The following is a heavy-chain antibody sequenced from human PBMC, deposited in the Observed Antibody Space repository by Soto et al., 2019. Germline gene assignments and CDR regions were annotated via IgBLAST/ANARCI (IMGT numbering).Heavy chain of an antibody. CDR3: AKVSNGPGSPFLSDAFDI. J-gene: IGHJ3*02. CDR2: ISYDGSNK. CDR1: GFTFSSYG. Sequence: QVQLVESGGGVVQPGRSLRLSCAASGFTFSSYGMHWVRQAPGKGLEWVAVISYDGSNKYYADSVKGRFTISRDNSKNTLYLQMTSLRAEHTAVYYCAKVSNGPGSPFLSDAFDIWGQGTMVTVSS. V-gene: IGHV3-30*18. D-gene: IGHD3-10*01.